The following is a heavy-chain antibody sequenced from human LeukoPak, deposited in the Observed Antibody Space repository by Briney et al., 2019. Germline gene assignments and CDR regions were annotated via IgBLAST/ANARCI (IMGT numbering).Heavy chain of an antibody. D-gene: IGHD2/OR15-2a*01. Sequence: ASVTVSCTASGYTFTTYGINWLRQAPPQGLEWMGWISGYNGNTNCAQNLQGRFTMTTDTSTTTAYMDLRSLTSDDTAVYYCGRSRSGDFLNDFWGQGTLVTVSS. CDR1: GYTFTTYG. V-gene: IGHV1-18*01. CDR2: ISGYNGNT. J-gene: IGHJ4*02. CDR3: GRSRSGDFLNDF.